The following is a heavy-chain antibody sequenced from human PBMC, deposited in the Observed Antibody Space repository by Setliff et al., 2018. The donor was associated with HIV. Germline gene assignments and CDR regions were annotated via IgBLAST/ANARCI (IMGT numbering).Heavy chain of an antibody. CDR1: GGSISSYY. CDR2: IYTSGST. J-gene: IGHJ6*03. Sequence: SETLSLTCTVSGGSISSYYWSWIRQPAGKGLEWIGRIYTSGSTNYNPSLKSRVTMSVDTSRRQFSLKLSSVTAADTAVYYCARSGFGYYYYYMDVWGKGTTVTVSS. D-gene: IGHD3-10*01. V-gene: IGHV4-4*07. CDR3: ARSGFGYYYYYMDV.